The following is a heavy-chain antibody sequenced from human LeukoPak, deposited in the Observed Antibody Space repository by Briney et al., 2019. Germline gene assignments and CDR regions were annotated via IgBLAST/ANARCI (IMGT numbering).Heavy chain of an antibody. D-gene: IGHD2-15*01. CDR2: INPDGSST. Sequence: GGSLRLSRSASGFTFSVHWMHWVRQAPGKGLVWVSRINPDGSSTIYADSVKGRFTISSDNAKNTLYLQMNSLRAEDSAVYYCVRIHCTGGSCLDYWGQGTLVTVSS. CDR3: VRIHCTGGSCLDY. J-gene: IGHJ4*02. V-gene: IGHV3-74*01. CDR1: GFTFSVHW.